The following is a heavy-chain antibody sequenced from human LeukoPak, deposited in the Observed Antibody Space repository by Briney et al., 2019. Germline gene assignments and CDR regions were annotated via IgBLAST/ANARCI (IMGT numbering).Heavy chain of an antibody. CDR2: INPNSGGT. CDR1: GYTFTGYY. J-gene: IGHJ4*02. Sequence: ASVKVSCKASGYTFTGYYMHWVRQAPGQGLEWMGWINPNSGGTNYAQKFQGGVTMTRDTSISTAYMELSRLRSDDTAVYYCANIRGYCSGGSCSDYWGQGTLVTVSS. V-gene: IGHV1-2*02. D-gene: IGHD2-15*01. CDR3: ANIRGYCSGGSCSDY.